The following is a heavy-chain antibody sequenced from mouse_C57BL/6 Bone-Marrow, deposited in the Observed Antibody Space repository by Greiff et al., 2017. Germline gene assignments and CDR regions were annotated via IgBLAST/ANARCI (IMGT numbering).Heavy chain of an antibody. D-gene: IGHD1-1*01. CDR3: ARLLEAMDY. CDR2: INPNNGGT. CDR1: GYTFTDYY. V-gene: IGHV1-26*01. Sequence: EVQLQQPGPELVKPGASVKISCKASGYTFTDYYMHWVKQSPGKSLEWIGTINPNNGGTSYNQKFKGKATLTVDKSSSTAYMELRSLTSEDSAVXYCARLLEAMDYWGQGTSVTVSS. J-gene: IGHJ4*01.